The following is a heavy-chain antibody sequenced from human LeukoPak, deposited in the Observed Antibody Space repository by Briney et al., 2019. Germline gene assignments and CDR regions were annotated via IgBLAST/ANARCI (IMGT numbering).Heavy chain of an antibody. D-gene: IGHD3-9*01. CDR2: INPSGGST. J-gene: IGHJ6*04. CDR1: GYTFTSYY. V-gene: IGHV1-46*01. CDR3: ARGGYYDILTGNYGMDV. Sequence: ASVKVSCKASGYTFTSYYMHWVRQAPGQGLEWMGIINPSGGSTSYAQKFQGRVTMTRDTSTSTVYMELSSPRSEDTAVYYCARGGYYDILTGNYGMDVWGKGTTVTVSS.